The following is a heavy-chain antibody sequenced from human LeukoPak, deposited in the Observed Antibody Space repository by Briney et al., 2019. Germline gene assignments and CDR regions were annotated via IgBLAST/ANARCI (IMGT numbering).Heavy chain of an antibody. CDR2: ISGDGGST. CDR3: AKVQPNDYGDQNGVDY. Sequence: PGGSLRLSCAASGFTFDDYAMHWVRQAPGKGLEWVSLISGDGGSTYYADSVKGRFTISGDNSKNSLYLQMNSLRTEDTALYYCAKVQPNDYGDQNGVDYWGQGTLVTVSS. V-gene: IGHV3-43*02. CDR1: GFTFDDYA. D-gene: IGHD4-17*01. J-gene: IGHJ4*02.